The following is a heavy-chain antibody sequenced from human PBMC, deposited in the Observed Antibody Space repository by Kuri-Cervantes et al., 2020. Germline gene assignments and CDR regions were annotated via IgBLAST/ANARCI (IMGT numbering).Heavy chain of an antibody. CDR2: ISYDGSNK. CDR3: AREGGVLRYFDWFAPAFPNRRFDY. CDR1: GFTFSSYA. D-gene: IGHD3-9*01. Sequence: SCAASGFTFSSYAMHWVRQAPGKGLEWVAVISYDGSNKYYADSVKGRFTISRDNSKNTLYLQMNSLRAEDTAVYYCAREGGVLRYFDWFAPAFPNRRFDYWGQGTLVTVSS. J-gene: IGHJ4*02. V-gene: IGHV3-30-3*01.